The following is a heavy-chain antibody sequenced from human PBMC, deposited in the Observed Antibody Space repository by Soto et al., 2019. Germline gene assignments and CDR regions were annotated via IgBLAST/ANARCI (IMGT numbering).Heavy chain of an antibody. CDR3: ARQGYCSGGSCYVPFLDY. V-gene: IGHV4-31*03. CDR2: IYYSGST. CDR1: GGSISSGGYY. D-gene: IGHD2-15*01. J-gene: IGHJ4*02. Sequence: QVQLQESGPGLVKPSQTLSLTCTVSGGSISSGGYYWSWIRQHPGKGLEWIGYIYYSGSTYYNPSLKSRVTISVDTSKNQFSLKLSSVTAADTAVYYCARQGYCSGGSCYVPFLDYWGQGTLVTVSS.